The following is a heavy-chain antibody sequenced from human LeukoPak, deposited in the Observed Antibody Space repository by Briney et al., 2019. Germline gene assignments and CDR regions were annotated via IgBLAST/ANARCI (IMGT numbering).Heavy chain of an antibody. CDR2: IFHTGST. D-gene: IGHD3-16*01. Sequence: SETLSLTCTVSGDSISSGNYWGWIRQPPGKGLEWIGSIFHTGSTYFNLSLKSRVTISVDTSKNQFSLQLNSVAPEDTAVYYCARFGPGEDYWGQGTLVTVSS. CDR3: ARFGPGEDY. J-gene: IGHJ4*02. CDR1: GDSISSGNY. V-gene: IGHV4-38-2*02.